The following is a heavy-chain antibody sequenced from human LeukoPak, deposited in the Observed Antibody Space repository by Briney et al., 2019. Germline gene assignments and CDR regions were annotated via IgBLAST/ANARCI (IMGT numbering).Heavy chain of an antibody. D-gene: IGHD4-17*01. CDR1: GVTFSSYV. Sequence: GRSLRLSCAASGVTFSSYVIHWVRQPPGKGLEWVATISYDGSDKYYADSVKGRFTISRDNSKNTLYLQVNSLRAEDTAVYYCAKEGGGTTVTYFDYWGRGSLVTVSS. J-gene: IGHJ4*02. CDR3: AKEGGGTTVTYFDY. V-gene: IGHV3-30*18. CDR2: ISYDGSDK.